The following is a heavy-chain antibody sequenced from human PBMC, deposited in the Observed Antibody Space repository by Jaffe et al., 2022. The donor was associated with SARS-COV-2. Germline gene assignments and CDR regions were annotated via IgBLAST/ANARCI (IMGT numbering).Heavy chain of an antibody. D-gene: IGHD3-16*02. CDR2: IYPGDSDT. V-gene: IGHV5-51*01. CDR3: ARLGGGYDYVWGSYRSNAPYGMDV. J-gene: IGHJ6*02. CDR1: GYSFTSYW. Sequence: EVQLVQSGAEVKKPGESLKISCKGSGYSFTSYWIGWVRQMPGKGLEWMGIIYPGDSDTRYSPSFQGQVTISADKSISTAYLQWSSLKASDTAMYYCARLGGGYDYVWGSYRSNAPYGMDVWGQGTTVTVSS.